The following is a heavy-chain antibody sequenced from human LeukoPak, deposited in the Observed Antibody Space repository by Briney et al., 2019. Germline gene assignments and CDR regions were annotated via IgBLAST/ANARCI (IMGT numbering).Heavy chain of an antibody. CDR3: ARVDPYQLLFRLYYYMDV. CDR1: GYTFTSYG. D-gene: IGHD2-2*01. J-gene: IGHJ6*03. Sequence: ASVKVSCKASGYTFTSYGISWVRQAPGQGLEWMGWISAYNGNTNYAQKLQGRVTMTTDTSTSTAYMELRSLRSDDTAVYYCARVDPYQLLFRLYYYMDVWGKGTTVTVSS. V-gene: IGHV1-18*01. CDR2: ISAYNGNT.